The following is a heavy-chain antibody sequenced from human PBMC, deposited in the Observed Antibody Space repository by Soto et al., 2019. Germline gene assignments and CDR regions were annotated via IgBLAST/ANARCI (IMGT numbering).Heavy chain of an antibody. CDR2: IYYTGST. J-gene: IGHJ5*02. CDR1: GGSVRSDNYY. V-gene: IGHV4-30-4*01. CDR3: ARAVENSSFRQNWFYP. Sequence: QVQLQESGPGLVKPSQTLSLTCTVSGGSVRSDNYYWSWIRQPPGQGLEWIGYIYYTGSTKYNPSLQSRGSIALDSSKNQFSLHVRSMTAADTAVYYCARAVENSSFRQNWFYPWGQGTLVTFSS. D-gene: IGHD6-13*01.